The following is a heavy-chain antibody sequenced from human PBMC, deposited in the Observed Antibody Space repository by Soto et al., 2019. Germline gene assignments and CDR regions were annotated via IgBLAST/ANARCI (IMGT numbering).Heavy chain of an antibody. V-gene: IGHV4-59*01. Sequence: LSLTCTVSGGSISSYYWSWIRQPPGKGLEWIGYIYYSGSTNYNPSLKSRVTISVDTSKNQFSLKLSSVTAADTAVYYCARKGYSYGYTSFDYWGQGTLVTVSS. D-gene: IGHD5-18*01. J-gene: IGHJ4*02. CDR3: ARKGYSYGYTSFDY. CDR2: IYYSGST. CDR1: GGSISSYY.